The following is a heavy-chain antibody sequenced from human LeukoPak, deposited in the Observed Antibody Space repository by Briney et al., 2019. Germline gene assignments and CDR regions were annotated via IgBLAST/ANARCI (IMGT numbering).Heavy chain of an antibody. Sequence: ASVKVSCKASGYTFTGYYMHWVRQAPGQGLEWMGWINPNSGGTNYAQKFQGRVTMTRDTSISTAYMELSRLRSDDTAVYYCARSSTLIVVVPAGYYMDVWGKGTTVTVSS. CDR3: ARSSTLIVVVPAGYYMDV. J-gene: IGHJ6*03. CDR2: INPNSGGT. V-gene: IGHV1-2*02. D-gene: IGHD2-2*01. CDR1: GYTFTGYY.